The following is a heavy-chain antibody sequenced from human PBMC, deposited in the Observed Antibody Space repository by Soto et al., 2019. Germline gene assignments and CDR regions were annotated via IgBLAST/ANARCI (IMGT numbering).Heavy chain of an antibody. CDR1: GGSISSGGYY. CDR2: IYYSGST. J-gene: IGHJ4*02. D-gene: IGHD3-10*01. V-gene: IGHV4-31*03. CDR3: ARASSYYGSGSYDPLRAYFDY. Sequence: LSLTCTVSGGSISSGGYYWSWIRQHPGKGLEWIGYIYYSGSTYYNPSLKSRVTISVDTSKNQFSLKLSSVTAADTAVYYCARASSYYGSGSYDPLRAYFDYWGQGTRVTVSS.